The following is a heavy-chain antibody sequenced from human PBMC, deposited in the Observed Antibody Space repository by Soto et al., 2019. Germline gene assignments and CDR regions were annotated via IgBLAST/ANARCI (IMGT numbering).Heavy chain of an antibody. J-gene: IGHJ5*02. CDR1: GGSFSGYY. V-gene: IGHV4-34*01. D-gene: IGHD3-10*01. Sequence: PSETLSLTCAVYGGSFSGYYWSWIRQPPGKGLEWIGEINHSGSTNYNPSLKSRVTISVDTSKNQFSLKLSSVTAADTAVYYCARNRRTMVRGVIGWFDPWGQGTLVTVSS. CDR3: ARNRRTMVRGVIGWFDP. CDR2: INHSGST.